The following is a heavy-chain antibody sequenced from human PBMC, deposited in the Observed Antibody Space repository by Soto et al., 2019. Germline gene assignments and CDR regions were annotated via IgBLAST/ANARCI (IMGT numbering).Heavy chain of an antibody. Sequence: QVQLVESGGGVVQPGRSLRLSCSASGFKFSNDVFHWVRQAPGKGLEWVAAIWPDGNIEHYLDAVKGRFTISRDNSNNALSLQLNGLSPDDTAIYDCARADIVATTQLGWFDPGGKGTLVIVAS. CDR1: GFKFSNDV. J-gene: IGHJ5*02. D-gene: IGHD5-12*01. CDR2: IWPDGNIE. V-gene: IGHV3-33*01. CDR3: ARADIVATTQLGWFDP.